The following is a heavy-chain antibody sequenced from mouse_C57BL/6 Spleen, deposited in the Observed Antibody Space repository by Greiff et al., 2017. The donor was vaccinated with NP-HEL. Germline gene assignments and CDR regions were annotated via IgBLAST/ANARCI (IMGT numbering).Heavy chain of an antibody. Sequence: EVMLVESGGGLVKPGGSLKLSCAASGFTFSDYGMHWVRQAPEKGLEWVAYISSGSSTIYYADTVKGRFTISRDNAKNTLFLQMTSLRSEDTAMYYCASMDDGYYDYAMDYWGQGTSVTVSS. V-gene: IGHV5-17*01. CDR1: GFTFSDYG. CDR2: ISSGSSTI. J-gene: IGHJ4*01. CDR3: ASMDDGYYDYAMDY. D-gene: IGHD2-3*01.